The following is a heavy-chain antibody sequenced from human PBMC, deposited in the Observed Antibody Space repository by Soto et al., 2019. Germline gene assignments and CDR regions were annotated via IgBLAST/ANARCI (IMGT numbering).Heavy chain of an antibody. Sequence: ASVKVSCKASGYPFTSYGISWVRQAPGQGLEWMGWISAYNGNTNYAQKLQGRVTMTTDTSTSTAYMELRSLRSDVSAVYYSAKYEVRVGSGWHADLDYWGQ. D-gene: IGHD6-25*01. CDR2: ISAYNGNT. V-gene: IGHV1-18*01. CDR1: GYPFTSYG. CDR3: AKYEVRVGSGWHADLDY. J-gene: IGHJ4*02.